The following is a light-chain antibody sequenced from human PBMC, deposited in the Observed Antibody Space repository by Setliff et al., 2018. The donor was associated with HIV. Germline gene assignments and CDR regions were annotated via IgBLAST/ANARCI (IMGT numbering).Light chain of an antibody. CDR1: SSDVGNYYY. CDR2: EVT. Sequence: QSALTQPAALSGSPGQSITISCTGTSSDVGNYYYVSWYQQSPGKAPKLLLYEVTNRPSGVSNRFSGSKSGNTASLSISGLLPEDEADYYCTSLTTTGTYVFGTGTKVTVL. CDR3: TSLTTTGTYV. J-gene: IGLJ1*01. V-gene: IGLV2-14*01.